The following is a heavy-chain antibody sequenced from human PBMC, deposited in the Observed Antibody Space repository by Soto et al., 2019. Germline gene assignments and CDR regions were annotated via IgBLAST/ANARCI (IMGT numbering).Heavy chain of an antibody. CDR3: ARDQGRAVGPDAFDI. Sequence: QVQLVQSGAEVKKPGASVKVSCKASGYTFTTYYIHWVRQAPGQGLEWMGIINPSGGSTTHAQKFQGRVTMTRDTSTSTVYMELSSLRSEDTAVFYCARDQGRAVGPDAFDIWGQGTMVTVSS. D-gene: IGHD6-19*01. J-gene: IGHJ3*02. CDR1: GYTFTTYY. V-gene: IGHV1-46*01. CDR2: INPSGGST.